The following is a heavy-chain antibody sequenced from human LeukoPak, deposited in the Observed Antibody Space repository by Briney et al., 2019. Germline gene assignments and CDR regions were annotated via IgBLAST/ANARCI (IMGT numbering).Heavy chain of an antibody. Sequence: PSETLSLTCAVSGGSISNNNWWSWVRQPPGKGLEWIGSVYYSGSTYYNPSLKSRVTISVDTSKNQLSLKLRSVTAADTAVYYCARGPVVTLTYFDYWGQGTLVTVSS. V-gene: IGHV4-4*02. CDR1: GGSISNNNW. CDR3: ARGPVVTLTYFDY. D-gene: IGHD2-21*02. J-gene: IGHJ4*02. CDR2: VYYSGST.